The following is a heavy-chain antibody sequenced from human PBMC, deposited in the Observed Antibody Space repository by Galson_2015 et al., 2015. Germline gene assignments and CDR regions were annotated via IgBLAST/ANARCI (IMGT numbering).Heavy chain of an antibody. CDR2: ISSSSSTI. J-gene: IGHJ4*02. V-gene: IGHV3-48*02. D-gene: IGHD4-17*01. CDR3: ARDSSPLFGDYGDYPPLFDY. Sequence: SLRLSCAASGFTFSSYSMNWVRQAPGKGLEWVSYISSSSSTIYYADSVKGRFTISRDNAKNSLYLQMNSLRDEDTAVYYCARDSSPLFGDYGDYPPLFDYWGQGTLVTVSS. CDR1: GFTFSSYS.